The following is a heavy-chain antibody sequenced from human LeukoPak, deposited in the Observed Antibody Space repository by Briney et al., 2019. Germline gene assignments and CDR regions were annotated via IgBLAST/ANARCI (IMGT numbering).Heavy chain of an antibody. Sequence: ASVKVSCKASGYTFTSYAMHWVRQAPGQRLEWMGWISAGNGNTKYSQKFQGRVTTTRDTSASTAYMELSSLRSEDTAVYYCATNHITMVRGVPSPYYYGMDVWGKGTTVTVSS. CDR1: GYTFTSYA. J-gene: IGHJ6*04. CDR2: ISAGNGNT. D-gene: IGHD3-10*01. CDR3: ATNHITMVRGVPSPYYYGMDV. V-gene: IGHV1-3*01.